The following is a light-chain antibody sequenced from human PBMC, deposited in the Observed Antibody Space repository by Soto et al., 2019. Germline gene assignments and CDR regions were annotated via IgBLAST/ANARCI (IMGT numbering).Light chain of an antibody. CDR1: QGISSY. CDR3: QQYYSYPRT. J-gene: IGKJ1*01. Sequence: AIRMTQSPSSFSASTGDRVTITCRASQGISSYLAWYQQKPGKAPKLLIYAASTLQSGVPSRFSGSGSGTHFPLTISCLQSEDFATYYCQQYYSYPRTFGQGTKVEIK. CDR2: AAS. V-gene: IGKV1-8*01.